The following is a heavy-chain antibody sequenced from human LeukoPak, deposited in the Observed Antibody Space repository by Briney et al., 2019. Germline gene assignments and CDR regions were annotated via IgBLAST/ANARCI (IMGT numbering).Heavy chain of an antibody. CDR1: GGSISSYY. CDR3: ARVNRGDLDS. J-gene: IGHJ4*02. D-gene: IGHD1-14*01. CDR2: IYYSGST. Sequence: SETLSLTCTVSGGSISSYYWSWIRQPPGKGLEWIGYIYYSGSTNYNPSLKSRVILSVYTSKNQFSLKMNSVTAADTAVYYCARVNRGDLDSWGQGTLVTVSS. V-gene: IGHV4-59*12.